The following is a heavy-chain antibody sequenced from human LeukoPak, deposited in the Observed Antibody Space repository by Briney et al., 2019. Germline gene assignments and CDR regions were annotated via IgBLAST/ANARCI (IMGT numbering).Heavy chain of an antibody. V-gene: IGHV5-51*01. J-gene: IGHJ4*02. CDR2: IFPGDSDT. CDR1: AYNFTNYW. CDR3: AGRRECWNYVGTDY. D-gene: IGHD3-16*01. Sequence: GESLKIPSQASAYNFTNYWIGSVRQIPGNPLEWMGIIFPGDSDTTYNPSFQRQITISADKYTSTTYLPRSSLTPSDPPMSYCAGRRECWNYVGTDYWGQGTLVSVSS.